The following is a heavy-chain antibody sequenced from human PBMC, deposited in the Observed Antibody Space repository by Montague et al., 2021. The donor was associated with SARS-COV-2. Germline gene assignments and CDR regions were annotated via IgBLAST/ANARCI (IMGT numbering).Heavy chain of an antibody. D-gene: IGHD1-26*01. CDR3: ARGVGADRPVVDY. Sequence: SETLSLTCTVSGGSISGYPWNWIRQPPGKGLEWIGRIYASGSTNXNPSLESRVTMSVDTSKNQFALKVNSVTAADTAMYYCARGVGADRPVVDYWGRGTMVTVSS. CDR1: GGSISGYP. CDR2: IYASGST. V-gene: IGHV4-4*07. J-gene: IGHJ4*02.